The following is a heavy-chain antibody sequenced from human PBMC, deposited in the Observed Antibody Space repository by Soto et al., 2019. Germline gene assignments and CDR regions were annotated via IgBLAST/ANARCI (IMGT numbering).Heavy chain of an antibody. CDR3: ARDDEYSGNGMDV. D-gene: IGHD3-10*01. CDR1: EFTFSNYG. V-gene: IGHV3-33*01. CDR2: ILNDGSNR. Sequence: QVQLVESGGGVVQPGRSLRLSCAASEFTFSNYGMHWVRQAPGKGLEWVAVILNDGSNRYHADSVKDRFTISRDNSKNWLYLQMNSLSAEDTAVYYCARDDEYSGNGMDVWGQGTRVTVS. J-gene: IGHJ6*02.